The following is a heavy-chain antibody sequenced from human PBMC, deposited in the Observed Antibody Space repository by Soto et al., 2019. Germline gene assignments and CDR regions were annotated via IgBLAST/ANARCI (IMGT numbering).Heavy chain of an antibody. CDR2: ISYDGSNK. CDR1: GFTFSSYG. V-gene: IGHV3-30*18. J-gene: IGHJ6*02. D-gene: IGHD1-1*01. Sequence: ESGGGVVQPGRSLRLSCAASGFTFSSYGMHWVRQAPGKGLEWVAVISYDGSNKYYADSVKGRFTISRDNSKNTLYLQMNSLRAEDTAVYYCAKDLSSTWNYYYGMDVWGQGTTVTVSS. CDR3: AKDLSSTWNYYYGMDV.